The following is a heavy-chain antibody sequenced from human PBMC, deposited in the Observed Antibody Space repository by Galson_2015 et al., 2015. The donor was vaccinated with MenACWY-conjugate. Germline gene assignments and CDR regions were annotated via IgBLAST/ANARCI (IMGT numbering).Heavy chain of an antibody. V-gene: IGHV1-18*04. J-gene: IGHJ4*02. CDR2: ISAYNGNT. CDR1: GYTFTSYG. Sequence: SVKVSCKASGYTFTSYGISWVRQAPGQGLEWMGWISAYNGNTNYAQKLQGRVTMTTDTSTSTAYMELRSLRSDDTAVYYCARDGEGSGYYYVRPFDYWGQGTLVTVSS. D-gene: IGHD3-22*01. CDR3: ARDGEGSGYYYVRPFDY.